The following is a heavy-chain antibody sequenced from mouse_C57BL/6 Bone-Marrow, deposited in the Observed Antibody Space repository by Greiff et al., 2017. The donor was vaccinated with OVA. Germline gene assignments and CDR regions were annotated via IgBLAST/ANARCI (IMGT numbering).Heavy chain of an antibody. Sequence: EVKVVESGGGLVQPGGSLSLSCAASGFTFTDYYMSWVRQPPGKALEWLGFIRNKANGYTTEYSASVKGRFTISRDNSQSILYLQMHALRAEDSATYYCARSAYYYGSSYAAWFADWGQGTLVTVSA. CDR2: IRNKANGYTT. V-gene: IGHV7-3*01. CDR1: GFTFTDYY. J-gene: IGHJ3*01. CDR3: ARSAYYYGSSYAAWFAD. D-gene: IGHD1-1*01.